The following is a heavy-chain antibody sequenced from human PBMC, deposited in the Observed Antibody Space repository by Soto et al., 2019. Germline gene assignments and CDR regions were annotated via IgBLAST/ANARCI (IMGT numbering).Heavy chain of an antibody. D-gene: IGHD2-2*01. Sequence: QVQLVQSGAEVKKPGSSVKVSCKASGGTFSSYAISWVRQAPGQGLEWMGGIIPIFGTANYAQKFQGRVTITADESTSTAYMELSSLRSEDTAVYYCAREVGYQLAITPNWFDPWGQGTLVTVSS. CDR1: GGTFSSYA. CDR3: AREVGYQLAITPNWFDP. J-gene: IGHJ5*02. CDR2: IIPIFGTA. V-gene: IGHV1-69*12.